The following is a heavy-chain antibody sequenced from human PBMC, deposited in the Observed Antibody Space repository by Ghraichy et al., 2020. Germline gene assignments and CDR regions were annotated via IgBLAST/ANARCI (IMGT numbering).Heavy chain of an antibody. CDR1: GGSISSYY. Sequence: SETLSLICTVSGGSISSYYWSWIRQPPGQGLEWIGYISDSGTTNYNPSLKSRVTISVDTSKNQFSLRLSSVTAADTAVYYCARCWSAAAAPDYWGQGTLVTVSS. V-gene: IGHV4-59*01. J-gene: IGHJ4*02. D-gene: IGHD6-13*01. CDR2: ISDSGTT. CDR3: ARCWSAAAAPDY.